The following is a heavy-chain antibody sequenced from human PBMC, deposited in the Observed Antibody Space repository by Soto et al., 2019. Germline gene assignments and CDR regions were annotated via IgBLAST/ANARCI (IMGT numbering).Heavy chain of an antibody. CDR3: AINGDYGGIYYYYYYYMDV. D-gene: IGHD4-17*01. CDR2: MNPNSGNT. V-gene: IGHV1-8*01. Sequence: QVQLVQSGAEVKKPGASVKVSCKASGYTFTSYDINWVRQATGQGLEWMGWMNPNSGNTGYAQKFQSRVTMTRNTSISTAYMELSSLRSEDTAVYYCAINGDYGGIYYYYYYYMDVWGKGTTVTVSS. J-gene: IGHJ6*03. CDR1: GYTFTSYD.